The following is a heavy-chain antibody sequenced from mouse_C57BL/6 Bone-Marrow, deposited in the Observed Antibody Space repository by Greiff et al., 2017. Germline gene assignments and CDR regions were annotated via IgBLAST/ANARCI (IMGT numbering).Heavy chain of an antibody. D-gene: IGHD2-4*01. CDR1: GFNIKADN. V-gene: IGHV14-4*01. CDR2: IDPENGDT. CDR3: TRGGDYDGRPYAMDY. Sequence: EVQLQESGAELVRPGASVKLSCTASGFNIKADNMPWVKQRPEQGREWIGWIDPENGDTEYASKFQDKATITADTSANTAYLQLSSLTSEDTAVYYCTRGGDYDGRPYAMDYWGQGTSVTVSS. J-gene: IGHJ4*01.